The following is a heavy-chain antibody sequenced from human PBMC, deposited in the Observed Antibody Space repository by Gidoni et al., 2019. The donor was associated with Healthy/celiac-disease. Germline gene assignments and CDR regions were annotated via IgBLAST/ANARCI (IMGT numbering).Heavy chain of an antibody. CDR2: IYHSGNT. V-gene: IGHV4-38-2*02. D-gene: IGHD1-26*01. Sequence: QVQLQESGPGLVKPSETLSLTCTVSGYSISSGYYWGWIRQPPGKGLEWIGSIYHSGNTYYNPSLKSRVTISVDTSKNQFSLKLSSVTAADTAVYYCARVDVVGATIPYYYYGMDVWGQGTTVTVSS. J-gene: IGHJ6*02. CDR1: GYSISSGYY. CDR3: ARVDVVGATIPYYYYGMDV.